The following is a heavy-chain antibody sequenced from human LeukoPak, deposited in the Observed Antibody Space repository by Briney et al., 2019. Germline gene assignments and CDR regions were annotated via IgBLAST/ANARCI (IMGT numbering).Heavy chain of an antibody. CDR1: GDSVSSDSGA. CDR3: ATREMDV. CDR2: IYYRSKWFN. Sequence: SQTLSLTCVISGDSVSSDSGAWNWIRQSPSRGLEWLGRIYYRSKWFNDYAASVKSRIIIKPDTSKNQFSLQLNSVTPEDAAMYYCATREMDVWGQGTTVTVSS. J-gene: IGHJ6*02. D-gene: IGHD1-26*01. V-gene: IGHV6-1*01.